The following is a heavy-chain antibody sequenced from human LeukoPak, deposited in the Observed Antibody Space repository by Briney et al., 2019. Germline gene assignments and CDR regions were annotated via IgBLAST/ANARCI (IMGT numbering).Heavy chain of an antibody. CDR2: IYYSGSS. CDR1: GGSMSNYY. J-gene: IGHJ4*02. CDR3: ARGTYYYGSGSLDY. V-gene: IGHV4-59*08. Sequence: SETLSLTCTVSGGSMSNYYWSWIRQPPGKGLAWIGYIYYSGSSSYNPSLKSRVTISVDTSKNQFSLKLSSVTAADTAVYYCARGTYYYGSGSLDYWGQGTLVTVSS. D-gene: IGHD3-10*01.